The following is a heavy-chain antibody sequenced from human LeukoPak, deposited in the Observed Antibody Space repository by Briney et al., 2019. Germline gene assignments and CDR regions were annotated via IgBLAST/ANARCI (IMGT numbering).Heavy chain of an antibody. Sequence: PGGSLRLSCAASGFTFSSYAMSWVRQAPGKGLEWVSAISGSGGSTYYADSVKGRFTISRDNAKNSLYLQMNSLRAEDTAVYYCARKNGDWFDPWGQGTLVTVSS. D-gene: IGHD3-10*01. J-gene: IGHJ5*02. V-gene: IGHV3-23*01. CDR1: GFTFSSYA. CDR3: ARKNGDWFDP. CDR2: ISGSGGST.